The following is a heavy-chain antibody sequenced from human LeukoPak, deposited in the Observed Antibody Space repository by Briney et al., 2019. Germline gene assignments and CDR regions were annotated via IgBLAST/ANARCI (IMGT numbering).Heavy chain of an antibody. CDR3: ARGVVGATGDYYYMDV. V-gene: IGHV1-69*13. Sequence: SSVKVSCKASGYIFTSYAISWVRQAPGQGHESMGGIIPIFGTANYAQKFQGRVTITADESTSTAYMELSSLRSEDTAVYYCARGVVGATGDYYYMDVWGKGTTVTISS. CDR1: GYIFTSYA. CDR2: IIPIFGTA. J-gene: IGHJ6*03. D-gene: IGHD1-26*01.